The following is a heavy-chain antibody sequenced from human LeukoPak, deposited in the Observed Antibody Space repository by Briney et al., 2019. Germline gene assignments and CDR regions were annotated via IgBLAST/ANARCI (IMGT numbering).Heavy chain of an antibody. J-gene: IGHJ4*02. D-gene: IGHD1-26*01. CDR2: IVVGSGNT. CDR1: GFTFTSSA. Sequence: ASVKVSCKASGFTFTSSAMQWVRQARGQRLEWIGWIVVGSGNTNYAQKFQERVTITRDMSTSTAYMELSSLRSEDTAVYYCATGVGATKQVDYWGQGTLVTVSS. CDR3: ATGVGATKQVDY. V-gene: IGHV1-58*02.